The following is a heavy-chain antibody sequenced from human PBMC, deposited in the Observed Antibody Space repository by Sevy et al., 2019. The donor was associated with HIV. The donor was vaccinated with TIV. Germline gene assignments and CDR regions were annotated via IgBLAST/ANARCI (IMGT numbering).Heavy chain of an antibody. CDR3: ARDSTTIVVPAAIQGDWFDP. CDR2: ISSSSSYI. J-gene: IGHJ5*02. Sequence: GGSLRLSCAASGFTFSSYSMNWVRQAPGKGLEWVSSISSSSSYIYYVDSVKGRFTISRDNAKNSLYLQMNSLRAEDTAVYYCARDSTTIVVPAAIQGDWFDPWGQGTLVTVSS. D-gene: IGHD2-2*02. CDR1: GFTFSSYS. V-gene: IGHV3-21*01.